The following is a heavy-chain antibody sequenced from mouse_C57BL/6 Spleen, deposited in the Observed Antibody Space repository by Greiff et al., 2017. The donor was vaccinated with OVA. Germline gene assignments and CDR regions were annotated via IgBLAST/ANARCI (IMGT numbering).Heavy chain of an antibody. CDR1: GYTFTDYN. Sequence: VQLQQSGPELVKPGASVKIPCKASGYTFTDYNMDWVKQSHGKSLEWIGDINPNNGGTIYNQKFKGKATLTVDKSSSTAYMELRSLTSEDTAVYYCARFYDGYYSAWFAYWGQGTLVTVSA. CDR3: ARFYDGYYSAWFAY. D-gene: IGHD2-3*01. J-gene: IGHJ3*01. V-gene: IGHV1-18*01. CDR2: INPNNGGT.